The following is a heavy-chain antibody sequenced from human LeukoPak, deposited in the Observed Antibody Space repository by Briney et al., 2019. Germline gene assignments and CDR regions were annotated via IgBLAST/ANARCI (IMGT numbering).Heavy chain of an antibody. J-gene: IGHJ4*02. CDR2: MQYNGRV. D-gene: IGHD4-23*01. V-gene: IGHV4-59*11. CDR3: ARGANDHGGMFFGL. Sequence: SETLSLTCSVSGVSITNHFWSWIRQPPGKGLEWIGFMQYNGRVDYNPSLRSRVTISLDTSKNQVFLKLSSVATADTAVYYCARGANDHGGMFFGLWGQGTLVAVSS. CDR1: GVSITNHF.